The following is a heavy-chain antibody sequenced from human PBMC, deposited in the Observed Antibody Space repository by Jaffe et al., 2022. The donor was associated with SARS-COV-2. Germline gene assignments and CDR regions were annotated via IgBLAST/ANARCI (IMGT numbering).Heavy chain of an antibody. V-gene: IGHV3-23*04. CDR3: AKDWDYYGSGSYYKWFDP. CDR1: GFTFSSYA. D-gene: IGHD3-10*01. CDR2: ISGSGGST. Sequence: EVQLVESGGGLVQPGGSLRLSCAASGFTFSSYAMSWVRQAPGKGLEWVSAISGSGGSTYYADSVKGRFTISRDNSKNTLYLQMNSLRAEDTAVYYCAKDWDYYGSGSYYKWFDPWGQGTLVTVSS. J-gene: IGHJ5*02.